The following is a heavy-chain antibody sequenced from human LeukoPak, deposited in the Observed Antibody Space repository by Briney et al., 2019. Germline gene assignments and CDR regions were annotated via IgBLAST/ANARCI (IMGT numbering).Heavy chain of an antibody. J-gene: IGHJ6*02. CDR1: GGSFSGYY. Sequence: SETLSLTCAVYGGSFSGYYWSWIRQPPGKGLEWIGEINHSGSTNYNPSLKSRVSISVDTSKNQFSLKLSSVTAADTAVYYCARGLGDGGDYPRYGMDVWGQGTTVTVSS. D-gene: IGHD2-21*02. CDR2: INHSGST. CDR3: ARGLGDGGDYPRYGMDV. V-gene: IGHV4-34*01.